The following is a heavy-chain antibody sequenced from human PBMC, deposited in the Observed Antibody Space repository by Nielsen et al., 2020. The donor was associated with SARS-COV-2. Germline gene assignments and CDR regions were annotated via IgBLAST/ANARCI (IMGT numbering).Heavy chain of an antibody. V-gene: IGHV1-46*01. Sequence: ASVQVSCKASGYTFTSYYMHWVRQAPAQGLEWMAIINPSGGRTSYAQKFQGRVTVTRDTSTSTVYMEVSSLSSDDTAVYYCARDPDSSGPVSFDYWGQGTLVTVSS. CDR1: GYTFTSYY. J-gene: IGHJ4*02. CDR2: INPSGGRT. D-gene: IGHD3-22*01. CDR3: ARDPDSSGPVSFDY.